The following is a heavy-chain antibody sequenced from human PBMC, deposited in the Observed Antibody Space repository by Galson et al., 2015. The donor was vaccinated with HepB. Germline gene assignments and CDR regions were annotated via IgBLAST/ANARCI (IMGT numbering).Heavy chain of an antibody. CDR2: IYHSGST. CDR1: GGSISSSNW. Sequence: SETLSLTCAVSGGSISSSNWWSWVRQPPGKGLEWIGEIYHSGSTNYNPSLKSRVTISVDKSKNQFSLKLSSVTAADTAVYYCARDLRFWSGLNWFDPWGQGTLVTVSS. D-gene: IGHD3-3*01. J-gene: IGHJ5*02. V-gene: IGHV4-4*02. CDR3: ARDLRFWSGLNWFDP.